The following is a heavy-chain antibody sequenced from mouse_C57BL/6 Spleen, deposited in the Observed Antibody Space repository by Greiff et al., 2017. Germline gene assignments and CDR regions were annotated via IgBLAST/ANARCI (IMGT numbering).Heavy chain of an antibody. V-gene: IGHV1-76*01. Sequence: QVQLQQSGAELVRPGASVKLSCKASGYTFTDYYINWVKQRPGQGLEWIARIYPGSGNTYYNEKFKGKATLTAEKSSSTAYMQLSSLTSEDSAVYFCARDGKGNYYAMDYWGQGTSVTVSS. CDR1: GYTFTDYY. CDR3: ARDGKGNYYAMDY. J-gene: IGHJ4*01. D-gene: IGHD2-1*01. CDR2: IYPGSGNT.